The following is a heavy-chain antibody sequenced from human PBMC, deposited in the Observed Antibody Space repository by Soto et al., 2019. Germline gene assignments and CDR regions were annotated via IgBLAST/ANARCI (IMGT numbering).Heavy chain of an antibody. CDR3: ARGPRPSSAGTGAY. CDR1: GFAFDSYW. J-gene: IGHJ4*02. D-gene: IGHD6-13*01. V-gene: IGHV3-74*01. CDR2: IDYDGTTT. Sequence: GGSLRLSCAASGFAFDSYWMHWVRQVPGEGPVWVSRIDYDGTTTTYADSVKGRFTISRDNAKNTLYLQMNSLRAEDTAVYYCARGPRPSSAGTGAYWGQGTPVTVSS.